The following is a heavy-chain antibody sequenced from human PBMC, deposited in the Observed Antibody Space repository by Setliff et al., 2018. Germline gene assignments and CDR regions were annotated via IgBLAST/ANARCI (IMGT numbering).Heavy chain of an antibody. Sequence: PSETLSLTCTVSGASISSYYWSWIRQPPGKGLEWIGYIYYGGTTNYNPSLKSRVPISLDTSKSQFSMRLSSLTAAGTAAYYCARHRRDSSGNYFVGLYYFDYWGQGTPGTVSS. D-gene: IGHD3-22*01. V-gene: IGHV4-59*08. CDR2: IYYGGTT. J-gene: IGHJ4*02. CDR1: GASISSYY. CDR3: ARHRRDSSGNYFVGLYYFDY.